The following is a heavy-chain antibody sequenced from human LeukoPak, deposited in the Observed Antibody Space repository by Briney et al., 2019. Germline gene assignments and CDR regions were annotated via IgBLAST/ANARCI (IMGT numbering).Heavy chain of an antibody. D-gene: IGHD3-22*01. CDR2: IIPIFGTA. V-gene: IGHV1-69*13. Sequence: ATVKVSCKASGGTFSSYAISWVRQAPGQGLEWMGGIIPIFGTANYAQKFQGRVTITADESTSTAYMELSSLRSEDTAVYYCARGARYYYDSSGYRYWGQGTLVTASS. CDR1: GGTFSSYA. J-gene: IGHJ4*02. CDR3: ARGARYYYDSSGYRY.